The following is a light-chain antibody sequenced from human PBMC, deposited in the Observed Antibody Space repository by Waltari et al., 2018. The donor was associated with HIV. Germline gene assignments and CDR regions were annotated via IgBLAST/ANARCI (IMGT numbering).Light chain of an antibody. J-gene: IGLJ1*01. CDR1: SSNIVSNY. V-gene: IGLV1-47*01. CDR3: AAWDDSLSVVYV. CDR2: RNN. Sequence: QSVLTQPPSASGTPGQRVTISCSGSSSNIVSNYVYWYQQLPGTAPKLLIYRNNQRPSGVPDRFSGSKSGTSASLAISGLRSEDEADYYCAAWDDSLSVVYVFGTGTKVTVL.